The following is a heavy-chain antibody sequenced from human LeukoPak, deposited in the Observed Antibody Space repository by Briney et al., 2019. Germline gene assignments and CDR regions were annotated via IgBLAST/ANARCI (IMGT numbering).Heavy chain of an antibody. Sequence: SETLSLTCSVSDDSITMYYWTWIRQPPGKGLELIGYVDHTGSTNFNPSLNGRVSISRDPSKNLFSLRLRCVTAADTAVYFCARGRVSSSTWYSTYYYYFYMDVWGKGTTVTVSS. CDR2: VDHTGST. CDR1: DDSITMYY. CDR3: ARGRVSSSTWYSTYYYYFYMDV. D-gene: IGHD4-11*01. J-gene: IGHJ6*03. V-gene: IGHV4-59*01.